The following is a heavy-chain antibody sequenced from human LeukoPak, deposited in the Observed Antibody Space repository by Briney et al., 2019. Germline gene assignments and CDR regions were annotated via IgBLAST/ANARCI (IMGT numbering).Heavy chain of an antibody. Sequence: GASVKVSCKXSGGTFSSYAISWVRQAPGQGLEWMGRIIPIFRTANYAQKFQGRVTITTDESTSTAYMELSSLRSEDTAVYYCARRRESSGLIFDYWGQGTLVTVSS. CDR3: ARRRESSGLIFDY. CDR1: GGTFSSYA. D-gene: IGHD6-19*01. V-gene: IGHV1-69*05. CDR2: IIPIFRTA. J-gene: IGHJ4*02.